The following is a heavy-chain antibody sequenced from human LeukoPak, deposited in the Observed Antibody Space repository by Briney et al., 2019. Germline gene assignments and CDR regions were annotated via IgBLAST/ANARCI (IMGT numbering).Heavy chain of an antibody. D-gene: IGHD6-19*01. Sequence: PGGSLRLSCAASGFTFSSYGMHWVRQAPGKGLEWVAVISYDGSNKYYADSVKGRFTISRDNSKNTLYPQMNSLRAEDTAVYYCAKAVAGTFDYWGQGTLVTVSS. CDR3: AKAVAGTFDY. CDR1: GFTFSSYG. J-gene: IGHJ4*02. CDR2: ISYDGSNK. V-gene: IGHV3-30*18.